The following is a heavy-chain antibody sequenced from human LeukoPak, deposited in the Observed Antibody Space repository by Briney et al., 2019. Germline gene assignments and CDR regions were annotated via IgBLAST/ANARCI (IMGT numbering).Heavy chain of an antibody. V-gene: IGHV3-30-3*01. CDR1: GFTFSNYA. D-gene: IGHD3-10*01. CDR3: TRDYYDSGISANYFDY. J-gene: IGHJ4*02. CDR2: ISYDGSNK. Sequence: PGGSLRLSCAASGFTFSNYAMHWVRQPLGKGLEWVAVISYDGSNKYYADSVKGRFTISRDNSKNTLYLQMNSLRAEDTAVYYCTRDYYDSGISANYFDYWGQGTLVTVSS.